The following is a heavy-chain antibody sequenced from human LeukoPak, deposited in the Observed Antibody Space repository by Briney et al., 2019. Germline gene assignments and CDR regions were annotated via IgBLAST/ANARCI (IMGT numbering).Heavy chain of an antibody. CDR3: AKGFYNDAIFGY. J-gene: IGHJ4*02. CDR2: IKQDGSEK. V-gene: IGHV3-7*01. D-gene: IGHD1-1*01. Sequence: GGSLRLSCAASGFTFSSYWMSWVRQAPGKGLEWVANIKQDGSEKYYVDSVRGRFTISRDNAKNSLYLQMNSLRAEDTAVFYCAKGFYNDAIFGYWGQGTLVTVSS. CDR1: GFTFSSYW.